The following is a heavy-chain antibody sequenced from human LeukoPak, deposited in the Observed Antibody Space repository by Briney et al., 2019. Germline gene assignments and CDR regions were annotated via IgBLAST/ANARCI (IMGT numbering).Heavy chain of an antibody. Sequence: SETLSLTCTVSGGSISSYYWSWIRQPPGKGLEWIGYIYYGGSTNYNPSLKSRVTISVDTSKNQFSLKLSSVTAADTAVYYCARGFRGYSYGLDYWGQGTLVTVSS. CDR3: ARGFRGYSYGLDY. V-gene: IGHV4-59*01. D-gene: IGHD5-18*01. J-gene: IGHJ4*02. CDR1: GGSISSYY. CDR2: IYYGGST.